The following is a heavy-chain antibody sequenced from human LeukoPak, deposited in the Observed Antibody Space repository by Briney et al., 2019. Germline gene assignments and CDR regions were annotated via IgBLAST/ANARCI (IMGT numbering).Heavy chain of an antibody. CDR2: IYRSGNT. V-gene: IGHV4-38-2*02. J-gene: IGHJ4*02. CDR3: ARFSDGYSLEGYYFDY. CDR1: GYSISSGYY. D-gene: IGHD5-24*01. Sequence: SETLSLTCTVSGYSISSGYYWGWIRQPPGKGLEWIGAIYRSGNTYYNPSLKSRVTISVDTSKNQFSLKLSSVTAADTAAYYCARFSDGYSLEGYYFDYWGQGTLVTVSS.